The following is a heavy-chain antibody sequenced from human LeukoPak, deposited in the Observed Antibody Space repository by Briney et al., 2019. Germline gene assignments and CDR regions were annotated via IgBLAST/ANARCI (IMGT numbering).Heavy chain of an antibody. Sequence: SETLSLTCTVSGGSISSGGYYWSWIRQHPGKGLEWIGYIYYSGSTYYNPSLKSRVTISVDTSKNQFSLKLSSVTAADTAVYYCARGYYYYDSSGRNDAFDIWGQGTMVTVSS. V-gene: IGHV4-31*03. J-gene: IGHJ3*02. CDR3: ARGYYYYDSSGRNDAFDI. D-gene: IGHD3-22*01. CDR1: GGSISSGGYY. CDR2: IYYSGST.